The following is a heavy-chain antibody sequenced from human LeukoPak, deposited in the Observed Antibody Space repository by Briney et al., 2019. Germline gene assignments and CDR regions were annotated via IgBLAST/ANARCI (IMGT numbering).Heavy chain of an antibody. CDR1: GFSLRTSGVG. J-gene: IGHJ6*03. V-gene: IGHV2-5*02. D-gene: IGHD5-18*01. CDR2: IYWDDDK. Sequence: SGPTLVKPTQTLTLTCTFSGFSLRTSGVGVGWIRQPPGKALEWLALIYWDDDKRYSPSLKSRLTITKDTSKNQVVLTMTNMEPVDPATFDRAHSLQSDGYGRLYYYHNRVLGGKGTAVTVSS. CDR3: AHSLQSDGYGRLYYYHNRVL.